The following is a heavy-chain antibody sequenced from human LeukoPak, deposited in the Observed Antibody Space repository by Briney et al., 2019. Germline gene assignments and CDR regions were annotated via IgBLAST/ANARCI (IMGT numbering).Heavy chain of an antibody. D-gene: IGHD2-8*01. Sequence: SETLSLTCTVSGGSISNYYWSWIRQTPGKGLEWIGYIYYSGITNYKSSLSSRVTISIDTSRKQFFLKLDSVTAADTAVYYCALAPNSNWFDFWGQGTLVTVSS. CDR2: IYYSGIT. V-gene: IGHV4-59*08. CDR3: ALAPNSNWFDF. J-gene: IGHJ5*01. CDR1: GGSISNYY.